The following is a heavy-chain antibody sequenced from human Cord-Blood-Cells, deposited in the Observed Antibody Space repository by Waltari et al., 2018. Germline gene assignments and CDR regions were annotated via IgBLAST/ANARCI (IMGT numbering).Heavy chain of an antibody. D-gene: IGHD6-6*01. V-gene: IGHV4-39*01. CDR1: GGSISSSSYY. J-gene: IGHJ3*02. CDR3: ARPHSSSDAFDI. CDR2: LYYSGST. Sequence: QLQLQESGPGLVKPSEPLSLTCTVSGGSISSSSYYWGWIRQPPGKGLEWIGSLYYSGSTYYNPSLKSRVTISVDTSKNQFSLKLSSVTAADTAVYYCARPHSSSDAFDIWGQGTMVTVSS.